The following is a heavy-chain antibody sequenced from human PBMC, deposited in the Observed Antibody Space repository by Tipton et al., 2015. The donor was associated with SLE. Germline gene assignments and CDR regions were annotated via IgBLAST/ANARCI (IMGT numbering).Heavy chain of an antibody. CDR1: GGSIIGYF. CDR3: ARDWGGEALDF. V-gene: IGHV4-4*07. Sequence: TLSLTCTVSGGSIIGYFWSWIRQPAGKGPEWIGRIYTGGRTIHNPPLNSRVTMSLDTSQSQCSLKLTSVTAADTAVDYCARDWGGEALDFWGQGTLVTVSS. J-gene: IGHJ4*02. D-gene: IGHD2-21*01. CDR2: IYTGGRT.